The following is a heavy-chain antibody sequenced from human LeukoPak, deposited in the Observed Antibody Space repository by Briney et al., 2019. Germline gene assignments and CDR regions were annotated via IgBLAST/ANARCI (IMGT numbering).Heavy chain of an antibody. D-gene: IGHD6-19*01. V-gene: IGHV3-7*01. CDR2: IKQDGSEK. CDR3: ARGGSGAGGN. CDR1: GFTFISYW. J-gene: IGHJ4*02. Sequence: PGGSLRLSCAASGFTFISYWMSWVRQAPGKGLEWVANIKQDGSEKYYVDSVKGRFTISRDNAKNSLYLQMNSLRAEDTAVYYCARGGSGAGGNWGQGSLVTVSS.